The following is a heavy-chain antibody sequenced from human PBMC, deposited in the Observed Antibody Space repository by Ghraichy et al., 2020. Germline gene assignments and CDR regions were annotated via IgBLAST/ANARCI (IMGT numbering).Heavy chain of an antibody. V-gene: IGHV3-23*01. CDR2: ISGSGGST. J-gene: IGHJ6*02. CDR1: GFTFSSYT. CDR3: AKDNSALYYYYGMDV. D-gene: IGHD2/OR15-2a*01. Sequence: GGSLRLSCAASGFTFSSYTMNWVRQAPGKGLEWVSGISGSGGSTYSADSVKGRFTISRDNSKNTLYLQMNSLRAEDTALYYCAKDNSALYYYYGMDVWGQGTTVTVSS.